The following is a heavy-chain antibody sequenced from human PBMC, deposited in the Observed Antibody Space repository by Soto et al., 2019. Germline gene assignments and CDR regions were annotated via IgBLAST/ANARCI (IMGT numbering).Heavy chain of an antibody. J-gene: IGHJ4*02. D-gene: IGHD3-22*01. Sequence: GESLNISCKGSGYSFTLYWISWVRQMPGKGLEWMGRIDPSDSYTNYSPSFQGHVTISADKSISTAYLQWSSLKASDTAMYYCARHGVDYYDSSGYYYRLDYWGQGTLVTVSS. CDR3: ARHGVDYYDSSGYYYRLDY. CDR2: IDPSDSYT. CDR1: GYSFTLYW. V-gene: IGHV5-10-1*01.